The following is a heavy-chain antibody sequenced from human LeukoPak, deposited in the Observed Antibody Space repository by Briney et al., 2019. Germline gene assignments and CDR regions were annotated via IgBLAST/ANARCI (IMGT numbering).Heavy chain of an antibody. J-gene: IGHJ4*02. Sequence: GGALRLSCAASQITLSSYWVRGGRPAPGEGVGGVAPINQDGSQKYYVDSVKGRFTISRDNAENLLFLQMNSLRAEDTALYYCATYADSSGSYYSDYWGRGTLVTVSS. CDR2: INQDGSQK. CDR1: QITLSSYW. D-gene: IGHD3-22*01. CDR3: ATYADSSGSYYSDY. V-gene: IGHV3-7*01.